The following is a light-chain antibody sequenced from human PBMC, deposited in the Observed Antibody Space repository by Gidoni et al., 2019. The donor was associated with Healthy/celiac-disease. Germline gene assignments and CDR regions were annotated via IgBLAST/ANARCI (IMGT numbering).Light chain of an antibody. CDR2: GNS. CDR1: SSNIGAGYD. CDR3: QSYDSSLSGLV. V-gene: IGLV1-40*01. Sequence: QSELTPPPSASGAPGQRVTISCTGSSSNIGAGYDVHWYQQLPGPAPKLLVYGNSIRPSGVPDRFSGSQSGTSAFLAITVLQAEDEADYYCQSYDSSLSGLVFGGGTKLTVL. J-gene: IGLJ2*01.